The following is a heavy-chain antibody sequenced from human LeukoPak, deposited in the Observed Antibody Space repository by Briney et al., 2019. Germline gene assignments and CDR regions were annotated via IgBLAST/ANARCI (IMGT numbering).Heavy chain of an antibody. CDR2: ISWDGGST. V-gene: IGHV3-43*01. J-gene: IGHJ4*02. Sequence: SGGSLRLSCAASGFTFDDYTVHWVRHAPGKGLEWVSLISWDGGSTYYADSVKGRFTISRDNAKNTVYLQMNSLRVEDTAVYYCARGVGENGLDRWGQGTLVIVSS. CDR3: ARGVGENGLDR. D-gene: IGHD1-26*01. CDR1: GFTFDDYT.